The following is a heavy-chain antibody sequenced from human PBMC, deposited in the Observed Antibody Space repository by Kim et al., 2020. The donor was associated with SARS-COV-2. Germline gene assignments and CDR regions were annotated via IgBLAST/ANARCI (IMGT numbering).Heavy chain of an antibody. CDR2: ISRSGSAI. CDR3: ARDRTAFDY. D-gene: IGHD1-1*01. J-gene: IGHJ4*02. CDR1: GLTFSTTD. V-gene: IGHV3-48*02. Sequence: GSLRLSCAVSGLTFSTTDMHWVRQAPGKGLEWIAYISRSGSAIVYADSVKGRFTISRDEAKNSIFLQMNSLRDEDTAVYYCARDRTAFDYWGQGTLVTASS.